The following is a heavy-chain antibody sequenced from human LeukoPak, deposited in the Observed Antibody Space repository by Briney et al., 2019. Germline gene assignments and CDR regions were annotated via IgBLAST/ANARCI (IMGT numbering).Heavy chain of an antibody. CDR1: GFTFRNYS. J-gene: IGHJ4*02. CDR2: ISSSSSHT. D-gene: IGHD2-21*01. CDR3: AKLLLISADD. V-gene: IGHV3-21*01. Sequence: GGSLRLSCVGSGFTFRNYSMNWVRQAPGKGLEWVSSISSSSSHTYYADAVKRRFTISRDNAKNAVYLQMNSLTADDTAVYYCAKLLLISADDWGQGTLVSVSS.